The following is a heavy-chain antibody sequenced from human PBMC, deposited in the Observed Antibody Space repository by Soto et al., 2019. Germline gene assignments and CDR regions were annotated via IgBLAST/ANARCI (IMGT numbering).Heavy chain of an antibody. CDR3: AKTTIYAY. D-gene: IGHD3-3*01. CDR1: GFTFSSYG. Sequence: GGSLRLSCAASGFTFSSYGMHWVRQAPGKGLEWVAVISYDGSNKCYADSVKGRFTISRDNSKNTLYLQMNSLRAEDTAVYYCAKTTIYAYWGQGTLVTVSS. J-gene: IGHJ4*02. V-gene: IGHV3-30*18. CDR2: ISYDGSNK.